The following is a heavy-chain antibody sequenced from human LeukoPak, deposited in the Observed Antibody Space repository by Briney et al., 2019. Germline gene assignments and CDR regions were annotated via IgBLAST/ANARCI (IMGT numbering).Heavy chain of an antibody. CDR2: IYYSRST. CDR3: ARRSMVRTVGYYYGMDV. Sequence: SETLSLTCTVSGGSISSDYWSWIRQPPGKGLEWIGYIYYSRSTDYNPSLKSRATISVDTSKKHFSLKLSSVTAADTAVYYCARRSMVRTVGYYYGMDVWGRGTTVTVSS. J-gene: IGHJ6*02. D-gene: IGHD4/OR15-4a*01. V-gene: IGHV4-59*08. CDR1: GGSISSDY.